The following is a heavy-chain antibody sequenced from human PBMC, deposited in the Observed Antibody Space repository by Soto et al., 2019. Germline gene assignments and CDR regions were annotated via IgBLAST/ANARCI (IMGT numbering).Heavy chain of an antibody. CDR2: ISAYNGNT. CDR1: GYTFSSYH. Sequence: ASVKVSCKASGYTFSSYHMHWARQAPGQGLEWMGWISAYNGNTNYAQKLQGRVTMTTDTSTSTAYKEMRSLRSDDTSVYYCARGRSSTVSNYYFDYWGQGTLVTVSS. V-gene: IGHV1-18*04. J-gene: IGHJ4*02. CDR3: ARGRSSTVSNYYFDY. D-gene: IGHD4-4*01.